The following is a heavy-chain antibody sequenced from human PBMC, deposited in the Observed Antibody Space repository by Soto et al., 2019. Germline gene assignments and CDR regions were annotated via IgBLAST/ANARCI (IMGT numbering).Heavy chain of an antibody. CDR1: GDSVSSNSSA. CDR3: ATEGEPNSNSYYICMEV. J-gene: IGHJ6*03. Sequence: SQTLSLTCAISGDSVSSNSSACNWIRQSPSRGLECLGRTYYRSKWYNDYAVSVRSRITINPDTSKNQSSLKLNYESHEDTAVYYGATEGEPNSNSYYICMEVRGKGPTVTASS. D-gene: IGHD1-1*01. V-gene: IGHV6-1*01. CDR2: TYYRSKWYN.